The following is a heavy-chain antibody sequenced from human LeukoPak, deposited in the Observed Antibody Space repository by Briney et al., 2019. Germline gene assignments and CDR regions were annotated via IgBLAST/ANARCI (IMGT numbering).Heavy chain of an antibody. V-gene: IGHV3-30*18. Sequence: GRSLRLSCAASGFTFSSYGMHWVRQAPGKGLEWVAVISYDGSNKYYADSVKGRFTISRDNSKNTLYLQMNSLRAEDTAVYYCAKDQGLIIAAAGTSDYWGQGTLVTVSS. CDR3: AKDQGLIIAAAGTSDY. J-gene: IGHJ4*02. CDR2: ISYDGSNK. D-gene: IGHD6-13*01. CDR1: GFTFSSYG.